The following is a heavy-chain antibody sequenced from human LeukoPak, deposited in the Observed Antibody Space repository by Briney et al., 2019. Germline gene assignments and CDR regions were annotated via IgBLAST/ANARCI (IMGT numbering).Heavy chain of an antibody. D-gene: IGHD4-17*01. Sequence: GASVKVSCKASGYTFTNYGISWVRQAPGQGLEWMGWINPNSGGTNYAQKFQGRVTMTRDTSISTAYMELSRLRSDDTAVYYCARGYYGDYADYWGQGTLVTVSS. CDR1: GYTFTNYG. V-gene: IGHV1-2*02. CDR3: ARGYYGDYADY. J-gene: IGHJ4*02. CDR2: INPNSGGT.